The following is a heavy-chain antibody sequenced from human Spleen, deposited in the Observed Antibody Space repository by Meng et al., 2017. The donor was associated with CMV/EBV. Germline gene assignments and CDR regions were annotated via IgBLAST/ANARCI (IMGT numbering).Heavy chain of an antibody. CDR1: GYTFTSYD. V-gene: IGHV1-8*01. D-gene: IGHD7-27*01. Sequence: ASVKVSCKASGYTFTSYDINWVRQATGQGLEWMGWMNPNSGNTGYAQKFQGRVTMTRNTSISTAYMELSSLRSEDTAVYYCTRQNGDGTGMDVWGQGTTVTVSS. CDR3: TRQNGDGTGMDV. CDR2: MNPNSGNT. J-gene: IGHJ6*02.